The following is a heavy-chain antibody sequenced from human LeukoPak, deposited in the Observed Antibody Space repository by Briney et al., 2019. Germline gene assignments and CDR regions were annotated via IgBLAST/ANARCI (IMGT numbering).Heavy chain of an antibody. Sequence: WASVKVSCKASGGTFSSYAISWVRQAPGQGLEWMGGIIPIFGTANYAQKFQGRVTMTRDTSTSTVYMELSSLRSEVTAVYYCASEWNRVRGHDGMDVWGQGTTVTVSS. CDR3: ASEWNRVRGHDGMDV. CDR1: GGTFSSYA. D-gene: IGHD3-10*01. CDR2: IIPIFGTA. V-gene: IGHV1-69*05. J-gene: IGHJ6*02.